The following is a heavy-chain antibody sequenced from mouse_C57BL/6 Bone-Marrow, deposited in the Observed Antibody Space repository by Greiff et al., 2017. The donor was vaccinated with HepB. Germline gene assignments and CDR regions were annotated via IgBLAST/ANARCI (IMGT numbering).Heavy chain of an antibody. CDR1: GFTFTDYY. J-gene: IGHJ4*01. V-gene: IGHV7-3*01. D-gene: IGHD1-1*01. CDR3: AKRVLLDYYAMDD. Sequence: EVKLMESGGGLVQPGGSLSLSCAASGFTFTDYYMSWVRQPPGKALEWLGFIRNKANGYTTEYSASVKGRFTISRDNSQSILDLQMNALRAEDSATYYCAKRVLLDYYAMDDWGQGTSVTVSS. CDR2: IRNKANGYTT.